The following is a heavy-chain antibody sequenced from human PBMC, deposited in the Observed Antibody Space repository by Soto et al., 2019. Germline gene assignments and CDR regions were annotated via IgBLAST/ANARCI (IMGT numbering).Heavy chain of an antibody. CDR3: TRAPQTYYDYIWGSYRPRLFDY. J-gene: IGHJ4*02. CDR2: IRSKAYGGTT. V-gene: IGHV3-49*03. CDR1: GFTFGDYA. D-gene: IGHD3-16*02. Sequence: GGSLRLSCTASGFTFGDYAMSWFRQAPGKGLEWVGFIRSKAYGGTTEYAASVKGRFTISRDDSKSIAYLQMNSLKTEDTAVYYCTRAPQTYYDYIWGSYRPRLFDYWGQGTLVTVSS.